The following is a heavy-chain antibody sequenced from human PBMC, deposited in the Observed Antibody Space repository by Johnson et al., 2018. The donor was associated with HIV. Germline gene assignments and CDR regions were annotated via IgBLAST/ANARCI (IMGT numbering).Heavy chain of an antibody. CDR3: ARYCSSTSCYNAFDI. CDR2: ISSSGSTI. J-gene: IGHJ3*02. Sequence: VQLVESGGGLVQPRGSLRLSCAASGFTFSSYEMNWVRQAPGKGLEWVSYISSSGSTIYYADSVKGRFTISRDNAKNSLYLQMNSLRAEDTAVYYCARYCSSTSCYNAFDIWGQGTMVTVSS. V-gene: IGHV3-48*03. D-gene: IGHD2-2*02. CDR1: GFTFSSYE.